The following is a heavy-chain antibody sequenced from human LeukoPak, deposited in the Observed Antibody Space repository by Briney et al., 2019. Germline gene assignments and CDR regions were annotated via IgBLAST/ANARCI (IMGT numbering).Heavy chain of an antibody. D-gene: IGHD5-18*01. CDR3: TRPRLQQDAFDI. CDR2: IRSKANSYAT. Sequence: GGSLRLSCAASGFTFSGSAMHWVRQASGKGLEWVGRIRSKANSYATAYAASVKGRFTISIDDSKNTAYLQMNSLKTEDTAVYYCTRPRLQQDAFDIWGQGTMVTVSS. CDR1: GFTFSGSA. V-gene: IGHV3-73*01. J-gene: IGHJ3*02.